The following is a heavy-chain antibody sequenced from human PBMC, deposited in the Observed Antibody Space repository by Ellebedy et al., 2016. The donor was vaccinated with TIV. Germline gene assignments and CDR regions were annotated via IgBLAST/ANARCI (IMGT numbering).Heavy chain of an antibody. CDR2: IKQDGSEK. CDR3: ARDGVRDGMDV. J-gene: IGHJ6*02. V-gene: IGHV3-7*01. D-gene: IGHD3-16*01. Sequence: GESLKISXAASGFTFSSYWMSWVRQAPGKGLEWVANIKQDGSEKYYVDSVKGRFTISRDNAKNSLYLQMNSLRAEDTAVYYCARDGVRDGMDVWGQGTTVTVSS. CDR1: GFTFSSYW.